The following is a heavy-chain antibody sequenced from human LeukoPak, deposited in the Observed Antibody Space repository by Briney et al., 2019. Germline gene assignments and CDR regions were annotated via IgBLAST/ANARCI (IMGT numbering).Heavy chain of an antibody. J-gene: IGHJ4*02. CDR3: ARDDTGRAAMVTDY. D-gene: IGHD5-18*01. CDR1: GFTFSSYG. V-gene: IGHV3-33*01. Sequence: GGSLRLSCAASGFTFSSYGMHWVRQAPGKGLEWVAVIWYDGSNKYYADSVKGRFTISRDNSKNTLYLQMNSLRAEDTAVYYCARDDTGRAAMVTDYWGQGTLVTVSS. CDR2: IWYDGSNK.